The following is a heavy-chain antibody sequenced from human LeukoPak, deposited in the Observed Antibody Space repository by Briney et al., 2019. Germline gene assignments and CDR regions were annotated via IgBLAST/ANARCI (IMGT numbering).Heavy chain of an antibody. CDR1: GFTFSAYD. CDR3: ARAPPGSGGSSNWFDP. J-gene: IGHJ5*02. Sequence: PGGSLRLSCAASGFTFSAYDMNWVRQATGKGLEWVAVISYDGSNKYYADSVKGRFTISRDNSKNTLYLQMNSLRSEDTAVYYCARAPPGSGGSSNWFDPWGQGTLVTVSS. D-gene: IGHD2-15*01. CDR2: ISYDGSNK. V-gene: IGHV3-30*03.